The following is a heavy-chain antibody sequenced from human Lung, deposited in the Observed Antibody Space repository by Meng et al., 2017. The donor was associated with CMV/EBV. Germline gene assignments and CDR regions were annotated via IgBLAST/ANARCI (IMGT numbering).Heavy chain of an antibody. CDR2: IFHSGRT. CDR1: GGSISSDDHY. CDR3: ARDDWNTFDA. J-gene: IGHJ3*01. Sequence: QVQLQESGPGLVKSSQTLSLICTVSGGSISSDDHYWSWIRQPPGQGLEWIGYIFHSGRTSYNPSLKSRLIISIDTSQNHFSLNLSSVTAADTAVYYCARDDWNTFDAWGQGTVVTVSS. V-gene: IGHV4-30-4*01. D-gene: IGHD1-1*01.